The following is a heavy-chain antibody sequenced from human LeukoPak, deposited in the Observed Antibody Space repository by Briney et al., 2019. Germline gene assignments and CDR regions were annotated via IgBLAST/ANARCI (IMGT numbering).Heavy chain of an antibody. D-gene: IGHD5-24*01. Sequence: GGSLRLSCAASGFSFSNYWMSWVRQSPEKGLEWVASIKEDGSARYYVDSVKGRFTISRDNPKNSLYLQMGSLRADDTAMYYCARDPRDDHNSLDYWGQGTQVTVSS. CDR3: ARDPRDDHNSLDY. V-gene: IGHV3-7*03. J-gene: IGHJ4*02. CDR1: GFSFSNYW. CDR2: IKEDGSAR.